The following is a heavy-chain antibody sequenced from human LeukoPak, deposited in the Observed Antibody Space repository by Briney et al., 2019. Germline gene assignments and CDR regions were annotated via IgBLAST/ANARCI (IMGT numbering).Heavy chain of an antibody. CDR2: ISYSGST. CDR1: GGSISSSSYY. J-gene: IGHJ5*02. Sequence: SETLSLTCTVSGGSISSSSYYWSWIRQPPGKGLEWIGYISYSGSTNYNPSLESRVTMSVDTSKNQFSVRLSSVTAADTAVYYCARGSSSWPARFDHWGQGTLVTVSS. CDR3: ARGSSSWPARFDH. V-gene: IGHV4-61*01. D-gene: IGHD6-13*01.